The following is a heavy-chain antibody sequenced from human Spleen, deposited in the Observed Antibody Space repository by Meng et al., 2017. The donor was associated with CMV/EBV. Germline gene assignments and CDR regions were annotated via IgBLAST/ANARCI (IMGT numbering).Heavy chain of an antibody. J-gene: IGHJ3*02. D-gene: IGHD2-2*02. CDR2: ISPSGGRT. CDR1: GYTFTNYY. CDR3: ARLRYCSRTSCDMGGGFDI. V-gene: IGHV1-46*01. Sequence: ASVKVSCKASGYTFTNYYIYWVRQAPGQGLEWMGIISPSGGRTNYAQKFQGRVTMTRDTSTSTAYMELRSLTSDDTAVYYCARLRYCSRTSCDMGGGFDIWGQGTMVTVSS.